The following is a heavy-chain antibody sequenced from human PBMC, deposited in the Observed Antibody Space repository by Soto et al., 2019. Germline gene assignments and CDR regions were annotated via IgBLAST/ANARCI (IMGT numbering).Heavy chain of an antibody. D-gene: IGHD4-17*01. CDR1: GYTFSGYE. Sequence: QVHLVQSGAEVRKPGASVFVSCKASGYTFSGYEIHWVRQAPGQRLEWMGWINGGNGITKSSQEFQDRVTFNKDTSATTAYMELSSLRSEDTAVYCCARFWHGDRRLDTWGQGTMVIVSS. V-gene: IGHV1-3*01. CDR3: ARFWHGDRRLDT. CDR2: INGGNGIT. J-gene: IGHJ3*02.